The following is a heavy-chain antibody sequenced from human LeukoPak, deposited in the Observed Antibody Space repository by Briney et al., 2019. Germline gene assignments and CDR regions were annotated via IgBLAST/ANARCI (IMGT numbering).Heavy chain of an antibody. J-gene: IGHJ4*02. D-gene: IGHD3-10*01. CDR1: GGPIHSYY. V-gene: IGHV4-59*01. CDR2: IYYSGST. Sequence: SETLSLTCSVSGGPIHSYYWSWIRQPPGKGLEWIGYIYYSGSTNYNPSLESRVTISVDTSKNQFSLKLSSVTAADTAVFYCAKDRIAGSGSYSQLDCWGQGTLVTVSS. CDR3: AKDRIAGSGSYSQLDC.